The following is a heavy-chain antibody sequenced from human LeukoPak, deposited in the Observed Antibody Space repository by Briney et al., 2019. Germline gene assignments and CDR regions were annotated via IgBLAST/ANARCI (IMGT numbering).Heavy chain of an antibody. V-gene: IGHV1-69*02. Sequence: SVKVSCKASGGTFSSYTISWVRQAPGQGLEWMGRIIPILGIANCAQKFQGRVTITADKSTSTAYMELSSLRSEDTAVYYCARGRDGYNFWYDYWGQGTLVTVSS. J-gene: IGHJ4*02. CDR2: IIPILGIA. CDR3: ARGRDGYNFWYDY. D-gene: IGHD5-24*01. CDR1: GGTFSSYT.